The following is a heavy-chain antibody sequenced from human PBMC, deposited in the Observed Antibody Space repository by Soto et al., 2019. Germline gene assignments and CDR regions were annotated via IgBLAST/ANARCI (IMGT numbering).Heavy chain of an antibody. Sequence: GGSLRLSCAASGFTFSSYSMNWVRQAPGKGLEWVSYISSSSSTIYYADSVKGRFTISRDNAKNSLYLQMNSLRAEDTAVYYCARDPRPTPTTVRGRYGDIDYWGQGTLVTVSS. CDR1: GFTFSSYS. V-gene: IGHV3-48*01. J-gene: IGHJ4*02. CDR3: ARDPRPTPTTVRGRYGDIDY. D-gene: IGHD4-17*01. CDR2: ISSSSSTI.